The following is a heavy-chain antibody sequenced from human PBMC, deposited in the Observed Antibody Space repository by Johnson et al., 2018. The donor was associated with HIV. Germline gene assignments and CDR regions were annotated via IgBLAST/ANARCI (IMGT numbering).Heavy chain of an antibody. Sequence: QVQLVESGGGVVQPGGSLRLSCAASGFTFNTYGMHWVRQAPGKGLEWVAVISYDGSNKYYADSVKGRFTISRDNAKDTLYLQLNSLTAEDTAVYYCARAGIVFDIWGRGTMVTVSS. D-gene: IGHD2-15*01. CDR3: ARAGIVFDI. V-gene: IGHV3-33*05. CDR1: GFTFNTYG. J-gene: IGHJ3*02. CDR2: ISYDGSNK.